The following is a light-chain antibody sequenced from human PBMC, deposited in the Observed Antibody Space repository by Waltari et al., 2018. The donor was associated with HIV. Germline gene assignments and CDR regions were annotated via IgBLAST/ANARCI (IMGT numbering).Light chain of an antibody. J-gene: IGKJ1*01. Sequence: DIVMTQSPDSLAVSLGERATINCKSSQSVSYTSNNKNYLAWYQQKPGQPPKLLIYWASTRESGVPDRFSGSGSGTDFTLTISSLQAEDVAVYYCQQYCITPQTFGQGTKVEIK. CDR3: QQYCITPQT. CDR1: QSVSYTSNNKNY. V-gene: IGKV4-1*01. CDR2: WAS.